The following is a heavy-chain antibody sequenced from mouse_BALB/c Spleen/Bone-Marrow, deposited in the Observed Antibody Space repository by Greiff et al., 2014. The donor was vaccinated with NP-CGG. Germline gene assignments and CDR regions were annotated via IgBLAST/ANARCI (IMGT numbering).Heavy chain of an antibody. CDR2: IDPANGNT. V-gene: IGHV14-3*02. CDR3: GRGFTDFDY. J-gene: IGHJ2*01. Sequence: LVESGAEFVKPGASVKLSCTASGFNIKDTYMDWVKQRPEQGLEWIGRIDPANGNTKYDPKFQGKATITANTSSNTAYLQLSSLTSEDTAVYYCGRGFTDFDYWGQGTTLTVSS. CDR1: GFNIKDTY.